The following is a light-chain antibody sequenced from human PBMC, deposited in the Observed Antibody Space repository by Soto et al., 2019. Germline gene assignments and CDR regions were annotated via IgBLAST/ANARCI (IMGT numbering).Light chain of an antibody. CDR3: QKYNSAPRT. CDR2: AAS. V-gene: IGKV1-27*01. Sequence: DIQMTQSPSSLSASVGDRVTITCRASQDISSYLAWYQQKPGKVPKVLIYAASSLQSGVPSRFSGSGSGTDFTLTISSLQPEDVATYYCQKYNSAPRTFGQGTKVEI. CDR1: QDISSY. J-gene: IGKJ1*01.